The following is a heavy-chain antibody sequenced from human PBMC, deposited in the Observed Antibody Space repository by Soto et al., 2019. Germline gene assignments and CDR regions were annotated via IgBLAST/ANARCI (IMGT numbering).Heavy chain of an antibody. J-gene: IGHJ4*02. CDR2: INAYNGNT. Sequence: ASLKVSCKAAGYTFTNYGISWVRQAPGQGLEWMGWINAYNGNTNYAHKLQGRVTMTTDPSTSTAYMELRSLRSADTAVYYCARGGGIVVVTAPYDNCGQGTLITVSS. D-gene: IGHD2-21*02. CDR1: GYTFTNYG. V-gene: IGHV1-18*01. CDR3: ARGGGIVVVTAPYDN.